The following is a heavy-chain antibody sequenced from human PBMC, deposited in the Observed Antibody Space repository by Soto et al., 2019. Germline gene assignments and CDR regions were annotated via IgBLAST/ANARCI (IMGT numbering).Heavy chain of an antibody. CDR2: IGTAGDT. CDR1: GFTFSSYD. CDR3: ARDLGMVRGVSSTYYYGMDV. V-gene: IGHV3-13*01. D-gene: IGHD3-10*01. J-gene: IGHJ6*02. Sequence: GGALRLSSAASGFTFSSYDMHWVGRATGKGLEWVSAIGTAGDTYYPGSVKGRFTISRENAKNSLYLQMNSLRAGDTAVYYCARDLGMVRGVSSTYYYGMDVWGQGTTVTVSS.